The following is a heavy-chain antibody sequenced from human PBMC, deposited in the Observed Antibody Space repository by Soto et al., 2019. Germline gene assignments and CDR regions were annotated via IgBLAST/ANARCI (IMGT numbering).Heavy chain of an antibody. V-gene: IGHV3-21*02. CDR3: ARDYYGSGSFDY. D-gene: IGHD3-10*01. CDR1: GFTFSSYS. Sequence: EVQLVESGGGLVKPGGSLRLSCVASGFTFSSYSMNWVRQAPGKGLERVSYISGSSSSIYYADSVKGRSTISRDTAKNSMYLQMNSLRAEDTAVYYCARDYYGSGSFDYWGQGTLVTVSS. J-gene: IGHJ4*02. CDR2: ISGSSSSI.